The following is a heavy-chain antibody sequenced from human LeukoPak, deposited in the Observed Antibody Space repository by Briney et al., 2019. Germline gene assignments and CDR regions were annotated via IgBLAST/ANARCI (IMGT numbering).Heavy chain of an antibody. CDR2: FTSGGNT. Sequence: TGGSLRLSCAASGFTFSSYAMTWVRQAPGKGLEWVSVFTSGGNTKYADSVKGWFTISRDIPKNTLYLQMDSLRAEDTALHYCAKSKDGYNYGAFDIWGQGTMVTVSS. D-gene: IGHD5-24*01. CDR3: AKSKDGYNYGAFDI. J-gene: IGHJ3*02. V-gene: IGHV3-23*01. CDR1: GFTFSSYA.